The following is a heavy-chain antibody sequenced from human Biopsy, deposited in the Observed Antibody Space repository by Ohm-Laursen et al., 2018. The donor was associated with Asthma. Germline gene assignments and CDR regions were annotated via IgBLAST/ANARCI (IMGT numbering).Heavy chain of an antibody. J-gene: IGHJ4*02. Sequence: SSVKVSCKSLGGTFNTYVIRWVRQAPGQGLEWMGWINSVFGTTTYPQKFQDRVTITADDSTSTVYMELSSLRSEDTAVYYCARKAGSCISRTCYSLDFWGQGTLVTVSS. CDR3: ARKAGSCISRTCYSLDF. V-gene: IGHV1-69*01. CDR1: GGTFNTYV. D-gene: IGHD2-2*01. CDR2: INSVFGTT.